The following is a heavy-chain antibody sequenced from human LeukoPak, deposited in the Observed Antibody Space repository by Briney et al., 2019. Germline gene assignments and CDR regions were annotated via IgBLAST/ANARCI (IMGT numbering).Heavy chain of an antibody. CDR1: GFTFSSYG. CDR3: AKEADSTYYGMDV. Sequence: GGSLRLSCAASGFTFSSYGMHWVRQAPGKGLEWVAVISYDGSNKYYADSVKGRFTISRDNSKNTLYLQMNSLRAEDTAVYYCAKEADSTYYGMDVWGQGTTVTVS. D-gene: IGHD1-1*01. CDR2: ISYDGSNK. J-gene: IGHJ6*02. V-gene: IGHV3-30*18.